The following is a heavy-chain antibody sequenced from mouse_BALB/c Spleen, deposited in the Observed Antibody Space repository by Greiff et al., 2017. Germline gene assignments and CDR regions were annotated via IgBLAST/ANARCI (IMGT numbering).Heavy chain of an antibody. V-gene: IGHV4-1*02. CDR2: INPDSSTI. CDR1: GFAFSRYW. J-gene: IGHJ3*01. CDR3: ARPGIYYDYDGGFAY. D-gene: IGHD2-4*01. Sequence: EVKLEESGGGLVQPGGSLKLSCAASGFAFSRYWMSWVRQAPGKGLEWIGEINPDSSTINYTPSLKDKFIISRDNAKNTLYLQMSKVRSEDTALYYCARPGIYYDYDGGFAYWGQGTLVTVSA.